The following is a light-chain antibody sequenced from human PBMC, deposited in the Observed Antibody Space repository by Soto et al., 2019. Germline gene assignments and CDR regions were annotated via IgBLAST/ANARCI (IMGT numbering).Light chain of an antibody. CDR1: QIVGKW. Sequence: DVQMTQSPSNLSASIGDTVTITCRASQIVGKWLAWYQQRPRRAPKLLINDVSNLEIGVPSRFSGSGSGTEFTPTISSLDPDDFATYYCQQYSAYPLTFGGGTRVDI. J-gene: IGKJ4*01. V-gene: IGKV1-5*01. CDR2: DVS. CDR3: QQYSAYPLT.